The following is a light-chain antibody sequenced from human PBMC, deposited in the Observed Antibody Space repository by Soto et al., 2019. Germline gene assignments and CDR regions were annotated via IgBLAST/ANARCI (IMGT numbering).Light chain of an antibody. CDR3: QQYRSSPPVT. J-gene: IGKJ4*01. CDR1: QSVSSSY. V-gene: IGKV3-20*01. Sequence: EIVLTQSPGTLSLSPGERATLSCRASQSVSSSYLAWYQQKPGQAPRLLIYGASSRATGIPDRFSGSGSGTDFTLNISRLEPEDFAVYYCQQYRSSPPVTFGGGNKVEIK. CDR2: GAS.